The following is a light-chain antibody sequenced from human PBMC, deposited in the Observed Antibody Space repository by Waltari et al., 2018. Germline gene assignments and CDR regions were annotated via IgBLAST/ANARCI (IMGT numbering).Light chain of an antibody. CDR3: QQYQTAPYN. V-gene: IGKV1-5*03. CDR2: KAS. CDR1: QSLNKW. Sequence: DIQVTQSPSSLSASVGDTVTITCRTSQSLNKWIAWYQHQPGKAPRPLLYKASTLETGVPSRFSGRGSGTDYSLTISSLQPEDLATYYCQQYQTAPYNFGQGTRVEIK. J-gene: IGKJ2*01.